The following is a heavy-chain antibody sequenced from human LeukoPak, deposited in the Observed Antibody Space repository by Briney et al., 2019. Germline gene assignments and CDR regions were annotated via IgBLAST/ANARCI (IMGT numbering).Heavy chain of an antibody. Sequence: GGSLRLSCAASGFTVSNNYMSWLRQPPGKGLEWVSIIFSAGRTYFADSVKGRFSISRDNSKNTLYLQMNSLRAEDTAVYYCARVGNYYDFDYWGQGTLVTVSS. CDR1: GFTVSNNY. CDR3: ARVGNYYDFDY. D-gene: IGHD1-26*01. CDR2: IFSAGRT. V-gene: IGHV3-53*01. J-gene: IGHJ4*02.